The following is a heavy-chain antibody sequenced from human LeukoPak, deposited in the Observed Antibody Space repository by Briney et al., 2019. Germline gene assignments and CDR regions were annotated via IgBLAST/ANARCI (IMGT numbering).Heavy chain of an antibody. J-gene: IGHJ6*03. CDR1: GYSISSGYY. D-gene: IGHD3-16*01. CDR2: IYHSGST. Sequence: PSETLSPTCTVSGYSISSGYYWGWIRQPPGKGLEWIGSIYHSGSTYYNPSLKSRVTISVDTSKNQFSLKLSSVTAADTAVYYCACQGGGYYYYYMDVWGKGTTVTVSS. V-gene: IGHV4-38-2*02. CDR3: ACQGGGYYYYYMDV.